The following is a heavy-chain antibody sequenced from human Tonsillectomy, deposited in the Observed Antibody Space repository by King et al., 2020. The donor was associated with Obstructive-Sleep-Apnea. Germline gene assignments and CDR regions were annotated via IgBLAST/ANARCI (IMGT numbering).Heavy chain of an antibody. CDR3: TRPAGYDFWSGYTAGRYYYGMDV. D-gene: IGHD3-3*01. CDR1: GFTFSGSA. Sequence: VQLVESGGGLVQPGGSLKLSCAASGFTFSGSAMHWVRQASGKGLEWVCRIRSKANSYATAYAASVKGRFTISRDDSKNTAYLQMNSLKTEDTAVYYCTRPAGYDFWSGYTAGRYYYGMDVWGQGTTVTVSS. CDR2: IRSKANSYAT. V-gene: IGHV3-73*02. J-gene: IGHJ6*02.